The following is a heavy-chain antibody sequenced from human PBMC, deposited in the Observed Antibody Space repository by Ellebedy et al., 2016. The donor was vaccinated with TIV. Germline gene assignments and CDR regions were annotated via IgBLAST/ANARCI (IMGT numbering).Heavy chain of an antibody. V-gene: IGHV1-18*04. CDR3: ARGFYERFDP. D-gene: IGHD3-16*01. CDR1: GYTFTNYG. J-gene: IGHJ5*02. Sequence: ASVKVSCKASGYTFTNYGISWVRQAPGQGLEWMGRISTYNGDTNYAQMFQGRVTMTTDTSTSTSHMELRSLRSDDTAVYYCARGFYERFDPWGQGTLVTVSS. CDR2: ISTYNGDT.